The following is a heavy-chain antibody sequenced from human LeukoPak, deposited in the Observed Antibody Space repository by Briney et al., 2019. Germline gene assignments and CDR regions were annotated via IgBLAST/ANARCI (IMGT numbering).Heavy chain of an antibody. CDR3: ARESTTVTNFDY. CDR1: GFTFSSYG. V-gene: IGHV3-21*01. Sequence: GGSLRLSCAASGFTFSSYGMNWVRQAPGKGLEWVSSISSSSSYIYYADSVKGRFTISRDNAKDSLYLQMNSLRAEDTAVYYCARESTTVTNFDYWGQGTLVTVSS. J-gene: IGHJ4*02. CDR2: ISSSSSYI. D-gene: IGHD4-11*01.